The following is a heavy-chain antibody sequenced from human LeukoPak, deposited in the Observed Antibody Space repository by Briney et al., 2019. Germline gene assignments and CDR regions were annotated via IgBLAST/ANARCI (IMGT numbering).Heavy chain of an antibody. D-gene: IGHD5-24*01. J-gene: IGHJ4*02. CDR1: GYSFTNYW. CDR2: IYPDDSDT. Sequence: GESLKISCKGSGYSFTNYWVGWVRQMPGKGLEWMGIIYPDDSDTKYSPSFQGQVTISADKSISTAYLQWSSLKASDTAMYYCARVGGHGYSIGGFDYWGQGTLVTVSS. V-gene: IGHV5-51*01. CDR3: ARVGGHGYSIGGFDY.